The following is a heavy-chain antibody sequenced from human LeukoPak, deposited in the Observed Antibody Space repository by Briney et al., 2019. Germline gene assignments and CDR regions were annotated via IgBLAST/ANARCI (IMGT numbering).Heavy chain of an antibody. CDR3: ARSDFWSGYYTSTDWFDP. CDR2: INPNSGGT. J-gene: IGHJ5*02. Sequence: ASVKVSCKASGYTFTGYYMHWVRQAPGQGLEWMGWINPNSGGTNYAQKFQGRVTMTRDTSISTAYMELSGLRSDDTAVYYCARSDFWSGYYTSTDWFDPWGQGTLVTVSS. CDR1: GYTFTGYY. V-gene: IGHV1-2*02. D-gene: IGHD3-3*01.